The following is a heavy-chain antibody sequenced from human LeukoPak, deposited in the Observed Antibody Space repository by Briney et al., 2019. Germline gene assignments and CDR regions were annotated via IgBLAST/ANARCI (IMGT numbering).Heavy chain of an antibody. CDR1: GFTFSSNA. J-gene: IGHJ4*02. CDR2: ITGSGGST. D-gene: IGHD2-15*01. Sequence: GGSLRLSCAASGFTFSSNAMNWVRQAPGKGLEWVSYITGSGGSTFYADSVKGRFTVSRDNSKNTLYLQMNSLRAEDTAVYYCAKGLSVASSFFDYWDQGTLVTVSS. CDR3: AKGLSVASSFFDY. V-gene: IGHV3-23*01.